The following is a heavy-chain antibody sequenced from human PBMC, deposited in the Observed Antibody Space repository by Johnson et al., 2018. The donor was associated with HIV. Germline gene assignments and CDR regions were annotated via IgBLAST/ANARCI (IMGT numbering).Heavy chain of an antibody. V-gene: IGHV3-66*02. CDR3: ARGSRLTGTTVAFDI. D-gene: IGHD1-7*01. Sequence: VQLVESGGGVVRPGGSLRLSCAASGFTVSSNYMSWVRQAPGKGLEWVSVIYSGGSTYYADSVKGRFTISRDNSKNTLYLQMNSLRAEDTAVYYCARGSRLTGTTVAFDIWGQGTMVTVSS. CDR2: IYSGGST. CDR1: GFTVSSNY. J-gene: IGHJ3*02.